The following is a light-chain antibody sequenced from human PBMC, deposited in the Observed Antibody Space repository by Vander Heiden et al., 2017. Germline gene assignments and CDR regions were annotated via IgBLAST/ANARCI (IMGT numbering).Light chain of an antibody. CDR1: RSVSSY. J-gene: IGKJ4*01. CDR3: QQRST. V-gene: IGKV3-11*01. Sequence: EIVLTQSLATLSLSPGDRATLSRRASRSVSSYLAWYRQKPGQAPRLLIYDASNRATGIPARFSGSGSGTDFTLTISSLEPEDFAVYYCQQRSTFGGGTKVEIK. CDR2: DAS.